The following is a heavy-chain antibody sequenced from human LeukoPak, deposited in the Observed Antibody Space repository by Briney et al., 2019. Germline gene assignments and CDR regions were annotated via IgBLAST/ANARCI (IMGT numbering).Heavy chain of an antibody. J-gene: IGHJ6*03. Sequence: ASVKVSCKASGGTFSSYAISWVRQAPGQGLEWMGGIIPIFGTANYAQKFQGRVTITADESTSTAYMELSSLRSEDTAVYYCARALGYCSSTSCYTPEYYYYYYMDVWGKGTTVTVSS. CDR1: GGTFSSYA. CDR3: ARALGYCSSTSCYTPEYYYYYYMDV. CDR2: IIPIFGTA. V-gene: IGHV1-69*13. D-gene: IGHD2-2*02.